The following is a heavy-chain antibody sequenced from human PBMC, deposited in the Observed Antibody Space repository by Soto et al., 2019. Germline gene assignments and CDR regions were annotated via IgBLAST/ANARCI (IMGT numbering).Heavy chain of an antibody. V-gene: IGHV4-31*02. CDR1: ISSGGYY. J-gene: IGHJ6*02. D-gene: IGHD3-9*01. Sequence: ISSGGYYWSWIRQHPWKGLEWIGYIYYSGSTYYNPSLKSRVTISVDTSKNQFSLKLSSVTAADTAVYYCARDRNDILTGSHKPDYYYGMDVWGQGTTVTVSS. CDR3: ARDRNDILTGSHKPDYYYGMDV. CDR2: IYYSGST.